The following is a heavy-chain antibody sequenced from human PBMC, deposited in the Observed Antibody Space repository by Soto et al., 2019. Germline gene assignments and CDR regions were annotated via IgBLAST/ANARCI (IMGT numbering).Heavy chain of an antibody. V-gene: IGHV3-23*01. CDR1: GFTFSSHA. D-gene: IGHD3-3*01. CDR3: ARPIFGVVIMNY. Sequence: GGSLRLSCAASGFTFSSHAMSWVRQAPGKGLEWVSAISGSGGSTYYADSVKGRFTISRDNSKNTLYLQMNSLRAEDTAVYYCARPIFGVVIMNYWGQGTLVTVSS. CDR2: ISGSGGST. J-gene: IGHJ4*02.